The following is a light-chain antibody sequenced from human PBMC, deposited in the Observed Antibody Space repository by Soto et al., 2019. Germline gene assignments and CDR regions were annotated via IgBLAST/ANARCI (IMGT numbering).Light chain of an antibody. Sequence: SYELTQPPSVSVSPGQTASITCSGDKLGDKYACWYQQKPGQSPVLVIYQDSKRLSGIPERFSGSNSGNTATLTISGTQAMDEADYYCQAWDSSTEVFGTGTKLTVL. CDR3: QAWDSSTEV. V-gene: IGLV3-1*01. J-gene: IGLJ1*01. CDR2: QDS. CDR1: KLGDKY.